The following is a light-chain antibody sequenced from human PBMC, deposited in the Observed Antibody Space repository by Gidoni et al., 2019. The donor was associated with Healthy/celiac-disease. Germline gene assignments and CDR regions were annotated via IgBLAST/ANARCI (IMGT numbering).Light chain of an antibody. V-gene: IGLV2-11*01. CDR3: CSYAGSCFV. CDR1: SSDVGGYNY. CDR2: DVS. Sequence: QSALTQPRSVSGSHGQSVTISCTGTSSDVGGYNYVSWYQQHPSKAPKLMIYDVSKRPAGVPDRFSGSTSGHTASLSISGLQAEDEADYYCCSYAGSCFVFGTGPKVTVL. J-gene: IGLJ1*01.